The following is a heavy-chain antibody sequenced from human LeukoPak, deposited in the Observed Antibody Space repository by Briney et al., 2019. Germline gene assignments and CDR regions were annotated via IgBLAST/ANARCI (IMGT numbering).Heavy chain of an antibody. J-gene: IGHJ4*02. V-gene: IGHV4-39*01. CDR3: ARGYCSGGSCYSGWDY. CDR2: IYYSGST. Sequence: SETLSLTCTVSGGSISSSSYYWGWIRQPPGKGLEWIGSIYYSGSTYYNPSLKSRVTISVDTSKNQFSLKLSSVTAADTAVYYCARGYCSGGSCYSGWDYWGQGTLVTVSS. D-gene: IGHD2-15*01. CDR1: GGSISSSSYY.